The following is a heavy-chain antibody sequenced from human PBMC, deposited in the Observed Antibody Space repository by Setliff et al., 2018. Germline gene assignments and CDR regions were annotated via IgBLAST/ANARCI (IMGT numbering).Heavy chain of an antibody. CDR2: INTNTGNP. Sequence: GASVKVSCKASGYTFTSYAMNWVRQAPGQGLEWMGWINTNTGNPTYAQGFTGRFVFSLDTSVSTAYLQISSLKAEDTAVYYCARPYSSSASWYFYLLGRGSLVTVSS. V-gene: IGHV7-4-1*02. CDR3: ARPYSSSASWYFYL. D-gene: IGHD6-6*01. CDR1: GYTFTSYA. J-gene: IGHJ2*01.